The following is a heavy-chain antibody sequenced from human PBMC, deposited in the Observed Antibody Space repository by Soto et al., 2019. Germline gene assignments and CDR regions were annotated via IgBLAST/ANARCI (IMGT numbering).Heavy chain of an antibody. J-gene: IGHJ5*02. CDR3: ARGLSALDP. V-gene: IGHV4-4*07. Sequence: SETLSLTCAVSGGSMNNYFWSWIRQSAGKGLECIGRIYSSGSTYYNPSLKSRVTMSVDTSKNQFSLSLTSMTAADTAVYYCARGLSALDPWGQGTLVTVYS. D-gene: IGHD3-16*01. CDR1: GGSMNNYF. CDR2: IYSSGST.